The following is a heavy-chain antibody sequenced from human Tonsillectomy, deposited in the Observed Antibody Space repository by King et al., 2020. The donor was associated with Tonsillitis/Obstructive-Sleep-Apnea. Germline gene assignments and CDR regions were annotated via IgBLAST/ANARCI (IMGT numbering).Heavy chain of an antibody. V-gene: IGHV1-2*06. D-gene: IGHD6-6*01. J-gene: IGHJ5*02. Sequence: VQLVESGAEVKKPGASVKVSCKASGYTFTGYYMHWVRQAPGQGLEWMGRINPNSGGTNYAQKFQGRVTMTRDTSISTAYMELSRLRSDDTAVYYCARPNNTIAARTNMGWFDPWGQGTLVTVSS. CDR2: INPNSGGT. CDR3: ARPNNTIAARTNMGWFDP. CDR1: GYTFTGYY.